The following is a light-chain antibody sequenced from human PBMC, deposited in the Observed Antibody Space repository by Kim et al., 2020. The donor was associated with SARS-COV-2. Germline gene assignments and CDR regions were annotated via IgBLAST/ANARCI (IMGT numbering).Light chain of an antibody. V-gene: IGLV3-1*01. J-gene: IGLJ3*02. CDR2: QDT. Sequence: SVSPGQTASITCSGEKLGDIYTSWYQQRPGQPPVLVIYQDTKRPSGIPERFSGSNSGNTATLTISGTQAMDEAAYYCQAWDRTTGVFGGGTQLTVL. CDR3: QAWDRTTGV. CDR1: KLGDIY.